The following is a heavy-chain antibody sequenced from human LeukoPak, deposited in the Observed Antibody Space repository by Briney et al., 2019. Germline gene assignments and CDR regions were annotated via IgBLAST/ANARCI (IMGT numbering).Heavy chain of an antibody. J-gene: IGHJ6*02. Sequence: GASVKVSCRVSGYTLTELSMHWVRQAPGKGLEWMGGFDPEDGETIYAQKFQGRVTMTEDTSTDTAYMELSSLRSEDTAVYYCARSWYYDSSGYYYVLGMDVWGQGTTVTVSS. CDR2: FDPEDGET. D-gene: IGHD3-22*01. CDR1: GYTLTELS. V-gene: IGHV1-24*01. CDR3: ARSWYYDSSGYYYVLGMDV.